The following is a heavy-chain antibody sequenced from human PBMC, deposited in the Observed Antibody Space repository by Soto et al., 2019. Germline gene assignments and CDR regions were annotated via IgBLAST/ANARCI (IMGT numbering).Heavy chain of an antibody. J-gene: IGHJ4*02. V-gene: IGHV4-34*01. CDR3: ARARTWIQLWKTFDY. CDR2: INHSGST. CDR1: GGSFSGYY. D-gene: IGHD5-18*01. Sequence: SETLSLTCAVYGGSFSGYYWSWIRQPPGKGLEWIGEINHSGSTNYNPSLKSRVTISVDTSKNQFPLKLSSVTAADTAVYYCARARTWIQLWKTFDYWGQGTLVTVSS.